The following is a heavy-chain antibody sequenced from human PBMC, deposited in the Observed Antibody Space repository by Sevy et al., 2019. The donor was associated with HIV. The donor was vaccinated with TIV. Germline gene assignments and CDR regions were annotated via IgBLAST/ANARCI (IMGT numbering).Heavy chain of an antibody. CDR1: GGSFSTYS. J-gene: IGHJ4*02. CDR2: INHTGDT. D-gene: IGHD2-15*01. V-gene: IGHV4-34*01. CDR3: ARSTGGGNFDY. Sequence: SETLSLTCADYGGSFSTYSWSWIRQPPGKGLEWIGEINHTGDTNYNPPLESRVTISVDTSKNQFSLKLSSVTAADTAVYYCARSTGGGNFDYWGQGTLVTVSS.